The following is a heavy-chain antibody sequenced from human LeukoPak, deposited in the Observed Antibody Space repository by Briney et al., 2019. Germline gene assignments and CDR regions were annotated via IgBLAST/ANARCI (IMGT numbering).Heavy chain of an antibody. CDR3: ARAGSDYDSSGYVDY. CDR1: GCSISSYY. D-gene: IGHD3-22*01. V-gene: IGHV4-59*01. CDR2: IYYSGST. J-gene: IGHJ4*02. Sequence: SSETLSLTCTVSGCSISSYYWSWIRQPPGKGLEWIGYIYYSGSTNYNPSLKSRVTISVDTSKNQFSLKLSSVTAADTAVYYCARAGSDYDSSGYVDYWGQGTLVTVSS.